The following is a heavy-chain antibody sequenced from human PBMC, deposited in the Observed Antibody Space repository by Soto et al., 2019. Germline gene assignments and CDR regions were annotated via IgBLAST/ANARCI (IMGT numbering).Heavy chain of an antibody. J-gene: IGHJ3*02. CDR1: GYTLTELS. Sequence: ASVKVSCKVSGYTLTELSMHWVRQTPGKGLEWMGGFDPEDGETIYAQKFQGRVTMTEDTSTDTAYMELSSLRSEDTAVYYCATDYYYDSSGLWSFDIWGQGTMVTVSS. V-gene: IGHV1-24*01. CDR3: ATDYYYDSSGLWSFDI. D-gene: IGHD3-22*01. CDR2: FDPEDGET.